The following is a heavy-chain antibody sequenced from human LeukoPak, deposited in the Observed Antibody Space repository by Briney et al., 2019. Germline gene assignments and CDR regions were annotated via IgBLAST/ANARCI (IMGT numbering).Heavy chain of an antibody. J-gene: IGHJ1*01. D-gene: IGHD3-10*01. CDR1: GGTFSSYA. V-gene: IGHV1-69*04. CDR3: ASLVYYGSGSSALSEYFQH. CDR2: IIPILGRA. Sequence: GASEKVSCKASGGTFSSYAISWVRQAPGHGLEWMGRIIPILGRANYAQKFHGRVTITADKSTNTTYMELSSLRSEDTAVYYCASLVYYGSGSSALSEYFQHWGQGTLVTVSS.